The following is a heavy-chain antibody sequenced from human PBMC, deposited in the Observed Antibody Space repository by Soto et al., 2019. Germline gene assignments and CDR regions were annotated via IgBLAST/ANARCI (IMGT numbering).Heavy chain of an antibody. CDR3: AKDLGRSPNNWFDP. V-gene: IGHV3-23*01. Sequence: EVQLLESGGGLVQPGGPLSLSCAASGSTFTSYALGWVPKAQGKGLEWVSAISGSGGSTYYADSVKGRFTISGDNSKNTLYLQMNSLRAEDTAVYYCAKDLGRSPNNWFDPWGQGTLVTVSS. D-gene: IGHD2-15*01. CDR2: ISGSGGST. J-gene: IGHJ5*02. CDR1: GSTFTSYA.